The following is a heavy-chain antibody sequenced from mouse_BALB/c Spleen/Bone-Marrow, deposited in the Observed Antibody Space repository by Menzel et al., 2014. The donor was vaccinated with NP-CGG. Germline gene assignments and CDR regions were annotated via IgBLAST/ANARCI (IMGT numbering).Heavy chain of an antibody. Sequence: VKLQESGAELARPGASVKMSCKASGYTFTSYTMHWVKQRPGQGLEWIGYINPSSGYTNYNQKFKVKATLTADKSSSTAYMQLSSLTSEDSAVYYRARAAYYRYDEGAWFAYWGQGTLVTVSA. CDR1: GYTFTSYT. V-gene: IGHV1-4*01. J-gene: IGHJ3*01. CDR2: INPSSGYT. D-gene: IGHD2-14*01. CDR3: ARAAYYRYDEGAWFAY.